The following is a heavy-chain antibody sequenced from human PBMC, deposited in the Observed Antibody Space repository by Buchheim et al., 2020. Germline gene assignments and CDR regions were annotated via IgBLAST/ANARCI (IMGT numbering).Heavy chain of an antibody. CDR1: GFTFNNYW. D-gene: IGHD1-26*01. V-gene: IGHV3-7*01. CDR3: ALLKGGDY. J-gene: IGHJ4*02. CDR2: INPNGNEK. Sequence: EVQLVESGGGLVKPGGSLRLSCAASGFTFNNYWMSWVRQAPGKGLEWVANINPNGNEKYYVDSVRGRFTISRDNAKNSLFLQMNSLSAEDTALYYCALLKGGDYWGQGTL.